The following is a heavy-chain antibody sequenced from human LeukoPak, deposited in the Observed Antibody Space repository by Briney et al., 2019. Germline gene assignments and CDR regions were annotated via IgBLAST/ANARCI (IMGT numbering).Heavy chain of an antibody. D-gene: IGHD3-9*01. CDR3: AATHRYFDWLLRFDY. Sequence: ASVKVSCKVSGYTLTELSMHWVRQAPGKGLEWMGGFDPEDGETIYAQKFRGRVTMTEDTSTDTAYMELSSLRSEDTAVYYCAATHRYFDWLLRFDYWGQGTLVTVSS. V-gene: IGHV1-24*01. CDR1: GYTLTELS. J-gene: IGHJ4*02. CDR2: FDPEDGET.